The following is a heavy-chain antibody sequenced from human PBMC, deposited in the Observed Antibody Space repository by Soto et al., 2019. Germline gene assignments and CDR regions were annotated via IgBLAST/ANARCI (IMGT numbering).Heavy chain of an antibody. CDR1: GFTFADAW. CDR2: IKREADGGTT. D-gene: IGHD3-22*01. J-gene: IGHJ4*02. V-gene: IGHV3-15*01. CDR3: TPRLSNGYYNVDY. Sequence: EMQLVESGGGLVKPGGSLRLSCAASGFTFADAWMSWVRQAPGRGLEWVGRIKREADGGTTDYAAPVKGRTTISRDDSTHTLYLQMPSLKTEDKAVYYCTPRLSNGYYNVDYWGQGTPVTVSS.